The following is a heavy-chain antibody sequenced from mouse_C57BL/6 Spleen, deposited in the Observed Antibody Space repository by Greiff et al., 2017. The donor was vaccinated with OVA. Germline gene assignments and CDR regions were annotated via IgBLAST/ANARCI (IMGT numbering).Heavy chain of an antibody. D-gene: IGHD1-1*01. CDR2: IDPETGGT. J-gene: IGHJ2*01. CDR1: GYTFTDYE. Sequence: QVQLQQSGAELVRPGASVTLSCKASGYTFTDYEMHWVKQTPVHGLEWIGAIDPETGGTAYNQKFKGKAILTADKSSSTAYMELRSLTSEDSAFYYCTRASYYYGSSFFFDYWGQGTTLTVSS. V-gene: IGHV1-15*01. CDR3: TRASYYYGSSFFFDY.